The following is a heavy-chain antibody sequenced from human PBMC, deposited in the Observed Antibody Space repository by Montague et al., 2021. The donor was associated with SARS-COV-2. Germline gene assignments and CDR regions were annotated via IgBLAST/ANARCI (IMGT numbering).Heavy chain of an antibody. CDR1: GGSFGGYY. CDR3: ARGSRQWLVRPPHYYYFDY. J-gene: IGHJ4*02. CDR2: INHSGST. V-gene: IGHV4-34*01. D-gene: IGHD6-19*01. Sequence: SETLSLTCTVSGGSFGGYYWSWIRQPPGKGLEWIGEINHSGSTNYNPSLKSRVTISVDTSKNQFSLKLSSVTAADTAVYYCARGSRQWLVRPPHYYYFDYWGQGTLVTVSS.